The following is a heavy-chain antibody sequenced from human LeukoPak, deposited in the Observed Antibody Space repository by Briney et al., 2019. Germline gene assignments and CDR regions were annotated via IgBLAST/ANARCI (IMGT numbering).Heavy chain of an antibody. V-gene: IGHV4-31*03. J-gene: IGHJ4*02. D-gene: IGHD2-2*01. Sequence: SETLSLTCTVSGGSISSGDYYWSWIRQHPGEGLVWIVYIYYSGSTYYNPSLKSRVTISVDTSKNQFSLQLSSAAAADTAVYYCARVTAIVPAAMTGYYFDYWGQGTLVTVSS. CDR2: IYYSGST. CDR3: ARVTAIVPAAMTGYYFDY. CDR1: GGSISSGDYY.